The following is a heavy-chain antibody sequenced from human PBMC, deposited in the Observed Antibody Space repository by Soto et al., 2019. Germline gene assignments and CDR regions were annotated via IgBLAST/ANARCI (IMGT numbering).Heavy chain of an antibody. Sequence: GGSLRLSCADSGFTFSSYAMSWVRQAPGKGLEWVSAISGSGGSTYYADSVKGRFTISRDNSKNTLYLQMNSLRAEDTAIYYCAKASGYSTGWLDWGQGTLVTVSS. D-gene: IGHD6-19*01. CDR1: GFTFSSYA. CDR3: AKASGYSTGWLD. J-gene: IGHJ4*02. CDR2: ISGSGGST. V-gene: IGHV3-23*01.